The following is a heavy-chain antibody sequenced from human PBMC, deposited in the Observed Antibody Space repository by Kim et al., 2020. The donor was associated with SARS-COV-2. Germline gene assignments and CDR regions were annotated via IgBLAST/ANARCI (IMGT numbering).Heavy chain of an antibody. CDR1: GFTFSSYG. J-gene: IGHJ6*02. CDR3: ARDLYVSGSYIYYYGMDV. D-gene: IGHD3-10*01. Sequence: GGSLRLSCAASGFTFSSYGMHWVRQAPGKGLEWVAVIWYDGSNKYYADSVKGRFTISRDNSKNTLYLQMNSLRAEDTAVYYCARDLYVSGSYIYYYGMDVWGQGTTVTVSS. V-gene: IGHV3-33*01. CDR2: IWYDGSNK.